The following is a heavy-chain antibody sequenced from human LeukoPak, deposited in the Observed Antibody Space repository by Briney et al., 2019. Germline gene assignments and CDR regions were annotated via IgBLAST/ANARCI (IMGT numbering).Heavy chain of an antibody. J-gene: IGHJ4*02. D-gene: IGHD4-17*01. CDR3: ASGLTVTSFHF. CDR2: VYASGTT. Sequence: SETLSLTCTVSGGSMSSFYWSWVRLPAGKGLEWIGRVYASGTTYYNPSLKGRVTMSVDTSKNQFSLKLNSVTAADTAVYYCASGLTVTSFHFWGQGTLVTVSS. V-gene: IGHV4-4*07. CDR1: GGSMSSFY.